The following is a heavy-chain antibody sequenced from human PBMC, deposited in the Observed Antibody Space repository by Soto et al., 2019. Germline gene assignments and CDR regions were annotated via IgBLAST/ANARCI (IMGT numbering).Heavy chain of an antibody. Sequence: PSETLSLTCTVSGGSISSSIYYWGWVRHPPGNGLEWIGSIYYSGSTYYNPSLKSRVTISVDTSKNQFSLKLSSVTAADTAVYYCAREDTSYDFWSGSYYYGMDVWGQGTTVTV. V-gene: IGHV4-39*02. J-gene: IGHJ6*02. CDR2: IYYSGST. CDR3: AREDTSYDFWSGSYYYGMDV. CDR1: GGSISSSIYY. D-gene: IGHD3-3*01.